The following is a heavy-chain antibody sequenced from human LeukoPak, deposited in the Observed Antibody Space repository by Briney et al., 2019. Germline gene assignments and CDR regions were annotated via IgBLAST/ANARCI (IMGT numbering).Heavy chain of an antibody. V-gene: IGHV3-74*01. CDR3: VRDYRYYFDY. J-gene: IGHJ4*02. Sequence: GGSLRLSCAASGFTFSSYWMNWVRQAPGKGLVWVSRIASDGSSTTYADSVKGRFTISRDNGKNSLYLQMNSLRDEDTAVYYCVRDYRYYFDYWGQGTLVTVSS. D-gene: IGHD1-14*01. CDR2: IASDGSST. CDR1: GFTFSSYW.